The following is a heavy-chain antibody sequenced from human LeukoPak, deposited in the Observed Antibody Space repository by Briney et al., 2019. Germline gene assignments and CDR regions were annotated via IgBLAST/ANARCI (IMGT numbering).Heavy chain of an antibody. CDR3: ARERLGYCTNGVCYKGGAYYYYGMDV. CDR1: SGSISSYY. J-gene: IGHJ6*02. Sequence: SETLSLTCTVSSGSISSYYWSWIRQPAGKGLEWIGRIYTSGSTNYNPSLKSRVTMSVDTSKNQFSLKLSSVTAADTAVYYCARERLGYCTNGVCYKGGAYYYYGMDVWGQGTTVTVSS. V-gene: IGHV4-4*07. CDR2: IYTSGST. D-gene: IGHD2-8*01.